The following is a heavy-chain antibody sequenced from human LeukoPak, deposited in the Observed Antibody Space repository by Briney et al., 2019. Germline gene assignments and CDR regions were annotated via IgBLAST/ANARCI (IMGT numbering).Heavy chain of an antibody. CDR3: ARITMVRGQPDAFDI. V-gene: IGHV4-61*05. J-gene: IGHJ3*02. CDR1: GGSISSSSYY. D-gene: IGHD3-10*01. CDR2: IYYSGST. Sequence: SETLSLTCTVSGGSISSSSYYWGWIRQPPGKGLEWIGYIYYSGSTNYNPSLKSRVTISVDTSKNQFSLKLSSATAADTAVYYCARITMVRGQPDAFDIWGQGTMVTVSS.